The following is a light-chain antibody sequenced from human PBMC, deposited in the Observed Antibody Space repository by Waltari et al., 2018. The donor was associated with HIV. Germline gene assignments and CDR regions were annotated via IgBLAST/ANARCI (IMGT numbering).Light chain of an antibody. CDR2: DVS. CDR1: SSDIGLYNF. CDR3: FSYAGNNFLL. V-gene: IGLV2-8*01. J-gene: IGLJ2*01. Sequence: QSALTQPPSASGSPGQSVTISCAVTSSDIGLYNFVHWYQHHPGKAPKLMISDVSRRPSGVPDRFSGSKSGNTASLTVSGLQADDEATYYCFSYAGNNFLLFGGGTKLTVL.